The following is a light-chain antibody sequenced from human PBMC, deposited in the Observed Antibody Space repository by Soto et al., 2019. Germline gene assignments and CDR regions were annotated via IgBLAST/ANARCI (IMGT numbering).Light chain of an antibody. CDR2: GSS. CDR1: QTVSGNY. J-gene: IGKJ2*01. Sequence: EIVLTQSPGILSLSPGERATLSCRASQTVSGNYLAWYQQKPGQSPRLLIYGSSDRATGIPDRFSGSGSGTDVTLTINRGEPEDVAVYYWQQYGSSPPYTFGQGTTLEI. CDR3: QQYGSSPPYT. V-gene: IGKV3-20*01.